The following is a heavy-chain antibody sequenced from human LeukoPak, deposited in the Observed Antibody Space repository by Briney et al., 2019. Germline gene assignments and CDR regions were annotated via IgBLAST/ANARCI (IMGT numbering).Heavy chain of an antibody. CDR3: AKVDKYYYYYMDV. CDR2: INSDGRST. CDR1: GFTFSRSS. Sequence: GGSLRLSCAASGFTFSRSSMHWVRQGPGKGLVWVSRINSDGRSTDYADFVKGRFTISRDNVKNTLSLQMNSLRAEDTAVYYCAKVDKYYYYYMDVWGKGTTVTISS. V-gene: IGHV3-74*01. J-gene: IGHJ6*03.